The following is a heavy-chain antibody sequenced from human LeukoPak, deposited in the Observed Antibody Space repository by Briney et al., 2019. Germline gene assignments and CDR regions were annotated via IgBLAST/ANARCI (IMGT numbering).Heavy chain of an antibody. V-gene: IGHV1-2*02. Sequence: ASVKASCKASGYTFTGYYMHWVRQAPGQGLEWMGWINPNSGGTNYAQKFQGRVTMTRDTSISTAYMELSGLRSDDTAVYYCAPGSDSGYYRVGTYFDYGGQGTLVTVSS. CDR2: INPNSGGT. CDR3: APGSDSGYYRVGTYFDY. CDR1: GYTFTGYY. D-gene: IGHD5-12*01. J-gene: IGHJ4*02.